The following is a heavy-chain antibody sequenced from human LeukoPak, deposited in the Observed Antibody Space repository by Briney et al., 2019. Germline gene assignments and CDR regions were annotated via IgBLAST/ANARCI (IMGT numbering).Heavy chain of an antibody. V-gene: IGHV3-23*01. CDR3: APTPLGYCSSTSCP. D-gene: IGHD2-2*01. Sequence: GGSLRLSCAASGFTFSSYAMSWVRQAPGKGLEWVSAISGSGGSTYYADSVKGRFTISRDNSKNTLYLQMNSLRAEDTAVYYCAPTPLGYCSSTSCPWGQGTLVTVSS. CDR1: GFTFSSYA. CDR2: ISGSGGST. J-gene: IGHJ5*02.